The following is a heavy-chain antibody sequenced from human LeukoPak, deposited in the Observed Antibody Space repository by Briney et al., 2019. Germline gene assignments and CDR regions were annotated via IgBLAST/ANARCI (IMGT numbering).Heavy chain of an antibody. D-gene: IGHD1-26*01. CDR3: ARVSQVGATGPAYFDY. V-gene: IGHV3-30*01. CDR2: ISYDGSNK. J-gene: IGHJ4*02. CDR1: GFTFSSYA. Sequence: GGSLRLSCAASGFTFSSYAMQWVRQAPGKGLEWVAVISYDGSNKYYADSVKGRFTISRDNSKNTLYLQMNSLRAEDTAVYYCARVSQVGATGPAYFDYWGQGTLVTVSS.